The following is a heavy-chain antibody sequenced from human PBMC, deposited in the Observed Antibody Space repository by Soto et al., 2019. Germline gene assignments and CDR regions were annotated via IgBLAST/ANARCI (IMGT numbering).Heavy chain of an antibody. Sequence: SVKVSCKASGYTFTGYYMHWVRQAPGQGLEWMGGIIPIFGTANYAQKFQGRVTITVDESTSTAYMELSSLRSEDTAVYYCARGRPYYYDSSGYYELDYWGQGTLVTVSS. D-gene: IGHD3-22*01. CDR3: ARGRPYYYDSSGYYELDY. J-gene: IGHJ4*02. V-gene: IGHV1-69*13. CDR2: IIPIFGTA. CDR1: GYTFTGYY.